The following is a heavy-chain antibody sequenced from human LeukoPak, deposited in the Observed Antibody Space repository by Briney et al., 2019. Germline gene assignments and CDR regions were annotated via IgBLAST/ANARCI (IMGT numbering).Heavy chain of an antibody. CDR1: GYTFTSYG. Sequence: GASVKVSCKASGYTFTSYGISWVRQAPGQGLEWMGWISAYNGNTNYAQKLQGRVTMTTDTSTSTAYMELRSLRSDDTAVYYCARALPSYGSGSYYLDYWGQGTLVTVSS. CDR2: ISAYNGNT. J-gene: IGHJ4*02. V-gene: IGHV1-18*01. D-gene: IGHD3-10*01. CDR3: ARALPSYGSGSYYLDY.